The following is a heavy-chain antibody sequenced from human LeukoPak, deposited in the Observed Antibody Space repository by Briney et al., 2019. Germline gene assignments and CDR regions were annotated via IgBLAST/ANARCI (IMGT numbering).Heavy chain of an antibody. CDR1: GYTFIGYY. CDR3: ARRVMINSGGVNTNWFDP. V-gene: IGHV1-2*02. D-gene: IGHD3-16*01. Sequence: GASVKVSCKASGYTFIGYYIHWVRQAPGQGLEWMGWINPNTGGTNYAQKFQGRVTMTRDTSISTAYMELSSLRSDDTAVYYCARRVMINSGGVNTNWFDPWGQGTLVTVSS. CDR2: INPNTGGT. J-gene: IGHJ5*02.